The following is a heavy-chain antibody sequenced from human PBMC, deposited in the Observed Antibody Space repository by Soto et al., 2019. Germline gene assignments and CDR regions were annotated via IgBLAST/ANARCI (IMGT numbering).Heavy chain of an antibody. CDR3: ARKQLRYTGAFDI. J-gene: IGHJ3*02. Sequence: QVTLKESGPVLVKPTETLTLTCTVSGFSLSNARMGVSWIRQPPGKALEWLVHIFSNDEKSYSTSLKSRLTISKDTSTSQVVLTMTNMDPVDTATYSCARKQLRYTGAFDIWGQGTMVTVSS. CDR2: IFSNDEK. D-gene: IGHD3-9*01. V-gene: IGHV2-26*01. CDR1: GFSLSNARMG.